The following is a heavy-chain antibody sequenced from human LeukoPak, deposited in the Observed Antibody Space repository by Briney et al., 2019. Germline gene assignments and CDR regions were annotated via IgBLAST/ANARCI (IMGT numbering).Heavy chain of an antibody. J-gene: IGHJ4*02. CDR1: GGSISSSSYY. CDR2: IYYSGST. Sequence: SETLSLTCTVSGGSISSSSYYWGWIRQPPGKGLEWIGSIYYSGSTYYNPSLKSRVIISVDTSKNQFSLKLSSVTAADTAVYYCARMGYDSSGYWPGYWGQGTLVTVSS. CDR3: ARMGYDSSGYWPGY. D-gene: IGHD3-22*01. V-gene: IGHV4-39*07.